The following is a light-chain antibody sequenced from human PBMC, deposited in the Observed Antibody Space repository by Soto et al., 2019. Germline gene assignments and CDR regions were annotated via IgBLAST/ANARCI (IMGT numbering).Light chain of an antibody. J-gene: IGKJ1*01. CDR3: QQYNTWLWT. V-gene: IGKV3-15*01. CDR1: QSVNAN. CDR2: GAS. Sequence: EVVMTQSPATLSVSPGERATLSCRASQSVNANLAWYQQKPGQAPRLLIHGASNRATGIPARFSGSGFGTEFILTLSSLQSEDFAVYYCQQYNTWLWTFGHGTKVEI.